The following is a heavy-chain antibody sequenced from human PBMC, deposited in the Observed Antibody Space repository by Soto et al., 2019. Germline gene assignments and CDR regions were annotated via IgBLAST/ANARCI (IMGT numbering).Heavy chain of an antibody. Sequence: ACAASGLTFSSYAMPWVRKTPGKGLEWVAVISYDGSNKYYADSVKGRFTISRDNSKNTLYLQMNSLRAEDTAVYYCARAGGYYDILTGYYGYFDYWGQGTLVTVSS. CDR3: ARAGGYYDILTGYYGYFDY. V-gene: IGHV3-30-3*01. D-gene: IGHD3-9*01. CDR2: ISYDGSNK. J-gene: IGHJ4*02. CDR1: GLTFSSYA.